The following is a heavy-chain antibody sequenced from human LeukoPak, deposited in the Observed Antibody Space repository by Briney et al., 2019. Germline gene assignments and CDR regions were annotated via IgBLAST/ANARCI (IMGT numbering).Heavy chain of an antibody. Sequence: GGSLRLSCAASGFTFSRYGMHWVRQAPGKGLEWVAVIWYDGSNKYYADSVKGRFTISRDNSKNTLYLQMNSLRAEDTAVYYCTRDLDAFDIWGQGTMVTVSS. J-gene: IGHJ3*02. V-gene: IGHV3-33*01. CDR1: GFTFSRYG. CDR2: IWYDGSNK. CDR3: TRDLDAFDI.